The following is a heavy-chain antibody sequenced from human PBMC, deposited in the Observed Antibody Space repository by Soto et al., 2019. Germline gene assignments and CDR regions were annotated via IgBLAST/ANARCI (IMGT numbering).Heavy chain of an antibody. J-gene: IGHJ4*02. CDR1: GGTFNSYL. Sequence: SVKVSCKTSGGTFNSYLIDWVRQAPGQGLEWMGGIIPAFGTAEYSQKFEDRITITADESTNTVYMDLRSLTSEDTAIYYCARTAPMDAGDKYYYDFWGQGALVTVSS. CDR3: ARTAPMDAGDKYYYDF. V-gene: IGHV1-69*13. CDR2: IIPAFGTA. D-gene: IGHD3-16*01.